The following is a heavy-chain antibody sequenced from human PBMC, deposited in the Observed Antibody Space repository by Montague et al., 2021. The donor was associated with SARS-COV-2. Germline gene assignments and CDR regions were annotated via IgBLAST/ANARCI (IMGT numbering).Heavy chain of an antibody. CDR3: ARHTRGWQPFDF. CDR2: IYSSGST. V-gene: IGHV4-59*01. J-gene: IGHJ4*02. CDR1: GGSIRSYY. Sequence: SETLSLTCTVSGGSIRSYYWSWIRQPPGKGLEWIGEIYSSGSTNYNPPLKSRVTISMDTSKSQFSLKLTSVTAADTAVYCCARHTRGWQPFDFWGQGTLVTVSS. D-gene: IGHD6-19*01.